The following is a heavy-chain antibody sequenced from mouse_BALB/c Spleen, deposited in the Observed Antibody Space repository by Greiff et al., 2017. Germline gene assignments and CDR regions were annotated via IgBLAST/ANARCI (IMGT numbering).Heavy chain of an antibody. CDR3: ARPPCGHYWDYAMDY. CDR2: IRNKANGYTT. Sequence: DVMLVESGGGLVQPGGSLRLSCATSGFTFTDYYMSWVRQPPGKALEWLGFIRNKANGYTTEYSASVKGRFTISRDKSQSILYLQMNTLRAEDSATYYCARPPCGHYWDYAMDYWGQGTSVTVAS. V-gene: IGHV7-3*02. D-gene: IGHD4-1*01. J-gene: IGHJ4*01. CDR1: GFTFTDYY.